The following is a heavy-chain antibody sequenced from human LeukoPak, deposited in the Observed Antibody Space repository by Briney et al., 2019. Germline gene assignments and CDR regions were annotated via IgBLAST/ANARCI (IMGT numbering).Heavy chain of an antibody. Sequence: GGSLRLSCAASGFTFTSYAMSWVRQAPGKGLEWVSAISGSGGSTYYADSVKGRFTISRDNSKNTLYLQMNSLRAEDTAVYYCAKDWYYYGSGSYFGWFDPWGQGTLVTVSS. CDR3: AKDWYYYGSGSYFGWFDP. CDR2: ISGSGGST. CDR1: GFTFTSYA. D-gene: IGHD3-10*01. V-gene: IGHV3-23*01. J-gene: IGHJ5*02.